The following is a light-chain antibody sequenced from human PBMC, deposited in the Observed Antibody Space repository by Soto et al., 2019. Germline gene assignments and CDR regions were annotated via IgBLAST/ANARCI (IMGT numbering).Light chain of an antibody. V-gene: IGLV2-14*01. J-gene: IGLJ3*02. Sequence: QSVLTQPASVSGSPGQSITISGNGTIYDVGAYHYVSWYQQFPCKDPKLILYEVSNRPSGIANRFSGFRSGSTASLTVSGLQPVYDAHYYCISYTRTGALVFGGGAQLTVL. CDR2: EVS. CDR1: IYDVGAYHY. CDR3: ISYTRTGALV.